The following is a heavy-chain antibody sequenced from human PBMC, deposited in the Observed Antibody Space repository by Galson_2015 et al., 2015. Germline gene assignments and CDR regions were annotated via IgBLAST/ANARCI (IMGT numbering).Heavy chain of an antibody. D-gene: IGHD2-2*01. CDR3: ARGRDDICSSTSCYGMDV. V-gene: IGHV3-48*02. CDR1: GFTFSSYS. Sequence: SLRLSCAASGFTFSSYSMNWVRQAPGKGLEWVSYISSSSSTIYYADSVKGRFTISRDNAKNSLYLQMNSLRDEDTAVYYCARGRDDICSSTSCYGMDVWGQGTTVTVSS. J-gene: IGHJ6*02. CDR2: ISSSSSTI.